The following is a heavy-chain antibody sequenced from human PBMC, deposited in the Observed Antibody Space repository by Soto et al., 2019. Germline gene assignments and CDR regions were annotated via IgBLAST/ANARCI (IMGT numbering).Heavy chain of an antibody. J-gene: IGHJ3*02. CDR3: ARDRGLGRDDAFDI. D-gene: IGHD3-16*01. CDR1: GFTFSSYA. V-gene: IGHV3-30-3*01. Sequence: GGSLRLSCAASGFTFSSYAMHWVRQAPGKGLEWVAVISYDGSNKYYADSVKGRFTISRDNSKNTLYLQMNSLRAEDTAVYYCARDRGLGRDDAFDIWCQGTMVTVSS. CDR2: ISYDGSNK.